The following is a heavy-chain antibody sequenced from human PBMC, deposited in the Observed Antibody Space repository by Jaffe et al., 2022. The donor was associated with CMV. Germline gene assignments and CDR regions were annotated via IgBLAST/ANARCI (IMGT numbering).Heavy chain of an antibody. D-gene: IGHD6-13*01. V-gene: IGHV4-34*01. CDR3: ARVAPRRVAAAGTLRWFDP. J-gene: IGHJ5*02. Sequence: QVQLQQWGAGLLKPSETLSLTCAVYGGSFSGYYWSWIRQPPGKGLEWIGEINHSGSTNYNPSLKSRVTISVDTSKNQFSLKLSSVTAADTAVYYCARVAPRRVAAAGTLRWFDPWGQGTLVTVSS. CDR2: INHSGST. CDR1: GGSFSGYY.